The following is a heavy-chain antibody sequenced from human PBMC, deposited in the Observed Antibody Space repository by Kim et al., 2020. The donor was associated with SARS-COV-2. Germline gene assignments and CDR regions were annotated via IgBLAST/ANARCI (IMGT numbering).Heavy chain of an antibody. CDR2: IIPILGIA. D-gene: IGHD6-13*01. V-gene: IGHV1-69*04. CDR1: GGTFSSYA. CDR3: ARDPRAAAGTSDFDL. Sequence: SVKVSCKASGGTFSSYAISWVRQAPGQGLEWMGRIIPILGIANYAQKFQGRVTITADKSTSTAYMELSSLRSEDTAVYYCARDPRAAAGTSDFDLWGRGTLVTVSS. J-gene: IGHJ2*01.